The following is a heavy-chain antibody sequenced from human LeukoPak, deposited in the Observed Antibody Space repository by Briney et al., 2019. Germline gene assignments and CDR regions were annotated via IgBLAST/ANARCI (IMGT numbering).Heavy chain of an antibody. J-gene: IGHJ4*02. D-gene: IGHD3-9*01. CDR3: ATRDLQSSSDILK. CDR2: IYIGGAT. Sequence: GGSLRLSCAASGFTTSTHYMPWVRQAPGKGLEWVSVIYIGGATHYAESVKGRFTVSRDDSKNTLYLRMNSLRVEDTAIYYCATRDLQSSSDILKWGQGTLVTVSS. V-gene: IGHV3-66*01. CDR1: GFTTSTHY.